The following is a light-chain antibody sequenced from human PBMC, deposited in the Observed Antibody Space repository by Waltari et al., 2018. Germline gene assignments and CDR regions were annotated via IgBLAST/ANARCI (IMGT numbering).Light chain of an antibody. CDR2: KAS. CDR3: QQYNFYPLT. Sequence: DIQMTQSPSTLSASVGDRVTITCRASQTMSSWLAWYQQKPGRAPKLLIYKASNLQSGVPSRFSASGSGTEFTLTISSLQPDDFATYYCQQYNFYPLTFGGGTKVEIK. V-gene: IGKV1-5*03. CDR1: QTMSSW. J-gene: IGKJ4*01.